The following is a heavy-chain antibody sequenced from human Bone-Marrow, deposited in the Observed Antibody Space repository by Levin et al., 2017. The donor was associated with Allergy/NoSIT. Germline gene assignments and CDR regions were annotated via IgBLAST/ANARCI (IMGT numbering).Heavy chain of an antibody. D-gene: IGHD3-3*01. J-gene: IGHJ4*02. Sequence: AASVKVSCNVSGNSLIDLSIHWVRQAPGKGPEWMGGYDPEDGNTVYAQNFQGSFTMTEATATDTAYMVLISLRSEDTAVYYCATFDFWSTYGRLWSQGSLVVVSS. CDR3: ATFDFWSTYGRL. V-gene: IGHV1-24*01. CDR2: YDPEDGNT. CDR1: GNSLIDLS.